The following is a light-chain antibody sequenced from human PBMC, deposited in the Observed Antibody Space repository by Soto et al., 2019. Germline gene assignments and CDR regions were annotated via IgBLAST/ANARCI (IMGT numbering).Light chain of an antibody. V-gene: IGLV1-40*01. CDR2: GDN. CDR1: SSNIGSFYD. CDR3: QSYDNSLNHVV. J-gene: IGLJ2*01. Sequence: QSVLTRPPSVSGAPGQRVTIPCTGSSSNIGSFYDVHWYQQLPGTVPKLLIYGDNNRPSGVPDRFSGSKSGTAASLAITGLQAEDEADYYCQSYDNSLNHVVFGGGTKLTVL.